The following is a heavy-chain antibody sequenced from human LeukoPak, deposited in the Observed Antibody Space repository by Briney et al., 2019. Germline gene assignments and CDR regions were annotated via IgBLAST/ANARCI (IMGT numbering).Heavy chain of an antibody. CDR3: ARGLFRGIRTDPYYHYYMDV. CDR2: INHSGST. D-gene: IGHD3-16*01. CDR1: GGSFSGYY. Sequence: SETLSLTCAVYGGSFSGYYWSWIRQPPGKGLEWIGEINHSGSTNYNPSPKSRVTISIDTSTNQFSLKLTSVTAADTALYYCARGLFRGIRTDPYYHYYMDVWGKGTTVTVSS. J-gene: IGHJ6*03. V-gene: IGHV4-34*01.